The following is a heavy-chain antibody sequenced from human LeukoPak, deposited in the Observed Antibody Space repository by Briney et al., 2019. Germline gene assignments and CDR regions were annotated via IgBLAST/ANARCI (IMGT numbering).Heavy chain of an antibody. Sequence: PSETLSLTCAVYGGPFSAYWSWIRQPPGKGLEWIGEINQSGSTNYNPSLKSRVIMSGDTSKNEVSLKLSSVTAADTAVYYCARGRGIAAARGVRPWGQGTLVTVSS. J-gene: IGHJ5*02. V-gene: IGHV4-34*01. D-gene: IGHD6-13*01. CDR1: GGPFSAY. CDR2: INQSGST. CDR3: ARGRGIAAARGVRP.